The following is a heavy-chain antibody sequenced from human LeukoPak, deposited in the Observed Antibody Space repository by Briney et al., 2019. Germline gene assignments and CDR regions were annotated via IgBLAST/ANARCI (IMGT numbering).Heavy chain of an antibody. CDR3: ARVTTGGYYNC. J-gene: IGHJ4*02. D-gene: IGHD3-22*01. Sequence: TLSLTCTVSGGSISSGGYYWSWIRQHPGKGLEWIGYIYHSGSTYYNPSLKSRVTISVDTSKNQFSLKLSSVAAADTAVYYCARVTTGGYYNCWGQGTLVTVSS. V-gene: IGHV4-31*03. CDR2: IYHSGST. CDR1: GGSISSGGYY.